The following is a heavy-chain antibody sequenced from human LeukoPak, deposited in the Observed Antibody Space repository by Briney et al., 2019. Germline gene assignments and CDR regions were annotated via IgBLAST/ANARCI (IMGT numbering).Heavy chain of an antibody. D-gene: IGHD1-1*01. CDR3: ARHSTASGYLNYFDY. V-gene: IGHV4-59*08. J-gene: IGHJ4*02. CDR2: IYYSGST. Sequence: SETLSLTCTVSGGSISSYYWSWIRQPPGKGLKWIGYIYYSGSTNYNPSLKSRVTISVDTSKNQFSLKLSSVTAADTAVYYCARHSTASGYLNYFDYWGQGTLVTVSS. CDR1: GGSISSYY.